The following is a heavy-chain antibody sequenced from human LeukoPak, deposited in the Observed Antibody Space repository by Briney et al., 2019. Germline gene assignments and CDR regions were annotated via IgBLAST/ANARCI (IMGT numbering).Heavy chain of an antibody. CDR2: INHSGST. CDR3: ASSIAAAQAFDI. Sequence: PSETLSLTCAVYGGSFSGYYWSWIRQPPGKGLEWIGEINHSGSTNYNPSLKSRVTISVDTSKNQFSLKLSSVTAADTAAYYCASSIAAAQAFDIWGQGTMVTVSS. J-gene: IGHJ3*02. D-gene: IGHD6-6*01. CDR1: GGSFSGYY. V-gene: IGHV4-34*01.